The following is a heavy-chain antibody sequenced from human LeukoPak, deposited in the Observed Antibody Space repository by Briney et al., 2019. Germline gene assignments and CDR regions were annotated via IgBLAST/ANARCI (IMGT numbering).Heavy chain of an antibody. CDR2: ISSSSSYI. D-gene: IGHD3-9*01. CDR3: AKYVLRYFDWSAY. V-gene: IGHV3-21*04. CDR1: GFAFSSYS. J-gene: IGHJ4*02. Sequence: GGSLRLSCAASGFAFSSYSMNWVRQAPGKGLEWVSSISSSSSYIYYADSVKGRFTISRDNAKNSLYLQMNSLRAEDTAVYYCAKYVLRYFDWSAYWGQGTLVTVSS.